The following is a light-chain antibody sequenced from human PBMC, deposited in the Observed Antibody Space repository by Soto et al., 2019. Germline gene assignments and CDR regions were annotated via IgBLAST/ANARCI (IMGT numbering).Light chain of an antibody. J-gene: IGKJ1*01. Sequence: EIVMTQSPATLSVSPGERATLSCRASQSVSSYLAWFQQKPGQAPRLLIYDASNRATGIPARFSGSGPGTDSTLTISSLEPEDFAVYYCHQYNFWPSFGQGTKVDIK. CDR3: HQYNFWPS. CDR1: QSVSSY. CDR2: DAS. V-gene: IGKV3-11*01.